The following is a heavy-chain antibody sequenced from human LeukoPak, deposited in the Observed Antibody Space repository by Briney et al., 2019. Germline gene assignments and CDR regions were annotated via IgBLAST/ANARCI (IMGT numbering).Heavy chain of an antibody. J-gene: IGHJ3*02. Sequence: GGSLRLSCAASGFTFSSYAMNWVRQAPGKGLEWVSYISSGGSTIYYADSVKGRFTISRDNARNSLYLQMNSLRAEDTAFYYCARDSIVKGALDIWGQGTMFTVSS. CDR2: ISSGGSTI. D-gene: IGHD2/OR15-2a*01. CDR1: GFTFSSYA. V-gene: IGHV3-48*03. CDR3: ARDSIVKGALDI.